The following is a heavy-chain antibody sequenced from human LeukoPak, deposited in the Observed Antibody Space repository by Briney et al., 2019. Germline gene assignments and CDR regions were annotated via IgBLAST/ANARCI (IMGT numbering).Heavy chain of an antibody. CDR3: SRLGIAVATFYGGDPCNC. V-gene: IGHV5-10-1*01. CDR1: GYSFTSYW. CDR2: IDPSDSYT. Sequence: GESLQISCQGSGYSFTSYWISWVRQMPGKGLEWMGRIDPSDSYTTYSPSFQGHVTISADESISTAYLQWSSLKAPDTAMYYCSRLGIAVATFYGGDPCNCWGEGTLVTVPS. J-gene: IGHJ4*02. D-gene: IGHD6-19*01.